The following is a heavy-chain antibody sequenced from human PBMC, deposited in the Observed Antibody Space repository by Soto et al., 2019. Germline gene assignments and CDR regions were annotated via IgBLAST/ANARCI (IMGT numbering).Heavy chain of an antibody. CDR1: GYTFTTYA. J-gene: IGHJ4*02. D-gene: IGHD3-22*01. V-gene: IGHV1-3*01. CDR2: INAGNGNT. CDR3: ARPTYYYDSSGPPAY. Sequence: ASVKVSCKASGYTFTTYAMHWVRQAPGQRLEWMGWINAGNGNTKYSQKFQGRVTITRDTSASTAYMELSSLRAEDTAVYYCARPTYYYDSSGPPAYWGQGTLVTVSS.